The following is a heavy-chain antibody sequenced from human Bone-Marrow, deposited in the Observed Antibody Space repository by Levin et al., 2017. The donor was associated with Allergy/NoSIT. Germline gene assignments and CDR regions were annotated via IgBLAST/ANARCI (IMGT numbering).Heavy chain of an antibody. J-gene: IGHJ3*02. CDR1: GFTFNIHS. CDR2: ISKSSDII. CDR3: ARDFQPWFGESRTDAFDI. V-gene: IGHV3-48*02. D-gene: IGHD3-10*01. Sequence: GESLKISCAASGFTFNIHSMNWVRQAPGKGLEWISYISKSSDIIYYADSVKGRFTISRDNAKKSLFLQMNSLRDEDTAVYYCARDFQPWFGESRTDAFDIWGQGTMVSVSS.